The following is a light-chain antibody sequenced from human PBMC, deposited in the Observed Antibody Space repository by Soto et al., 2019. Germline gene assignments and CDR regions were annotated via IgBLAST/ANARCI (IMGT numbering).Light chain of an antibody. CDR1: SSDVGGYNF. CDR2: DVS. J-gene: IGLJ3*02. Sequence: QSVLTQPRSVSGSPGQSVTISCTGTSSDVGGYNFVSWYQQHPGKAPKLMIYDVSKWPSGVPDRFSGSKSGNTASLTISGLQAEDEADYFCCSNAGSYTWVFGGGTKLTVL. V-gene: IGLV2-11*01. CDR3: CSNAGSYTWV.